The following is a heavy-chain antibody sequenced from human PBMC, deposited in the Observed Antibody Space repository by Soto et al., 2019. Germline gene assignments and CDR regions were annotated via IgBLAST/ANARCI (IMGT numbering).Heavy chain of an antibody. CDR2: IDGIGTTI. D-gene: IGHD6-13*01. CDR3: ARDQLLATVGTNSYYRLAV. V-gene: IGHV3-48*02. Sequence: GGSLRLSCSVTGFTLRNYSMNWVRKAPGKGLEWVSYIDGIGTTIYYADSVKGRFAISRDNAKNSVYLQMSSLRDEDTAVYFCARDQLLATVGTNSYYRLAVWGQGTTVTVSS. J-gene: IGHJ6*02. CDR1: GFTLRNYS.